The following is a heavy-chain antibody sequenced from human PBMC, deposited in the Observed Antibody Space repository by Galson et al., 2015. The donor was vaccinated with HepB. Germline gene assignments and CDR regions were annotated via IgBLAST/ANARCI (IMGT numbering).Heavy chain of an antibody. Sequence: SVKVSCKASGYMFTSYAMYWVRQAPGQRPEWMGWINAGNGNTKYSQQFQGRVTVTRDTSTSTVYMELSSLRSEDTAVYYCARGHYSSSWQHYYYYYMDVWGKGTTVTVSS. V-gene: IGHV1-3*01. CDR1: GYMFTSYA. CDR3: ARGHYSSSWQHYYYYYMDV. CDR2: INAGNGNT. J-gene: IGHJ6*03. D-gene: IGHD6-13*01.